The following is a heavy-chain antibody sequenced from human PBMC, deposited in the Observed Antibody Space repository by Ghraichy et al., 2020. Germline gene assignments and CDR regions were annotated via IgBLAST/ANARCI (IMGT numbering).Heavy chain of an antibody. CDR3: ARAGLTAQTGNWYFDL. J-gene: IGHJ2*01. V-gene: IGHV3-23*01. D-gene: IGHD1-1*01. Sequence: GGSLRLSCAASGFTFSTYAMSWVRQAPGKGLEWVSAISGSGGSTYYADSVKGRFTVSRDNSKNTLFLQMDSLRAEDTAVYYCARAGLTAQTGNWYFDLWGRGTLVTVSS. CDR1: GFTFSTYA. CDR2: ISGSGGST.